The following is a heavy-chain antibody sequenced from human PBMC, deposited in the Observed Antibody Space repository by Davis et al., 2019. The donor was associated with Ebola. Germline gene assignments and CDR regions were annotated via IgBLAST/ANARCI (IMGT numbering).Heavy chain of an antibody. CDR3: AKNTAMVFWYYGMDV. V-gene: IGHV3-21*01. CDR1: GFTFSSYS. D-gene: IGHD5-18*01. Sequence: GSLRLSCAASGFTFSSYSMNWVRQAPGKGLEWVSSISSSSSYIYYADSVKGRFTTSRDNAKNSLYLQMNSLRAEDTAVYYCAKNTAMVFWYYGMDVWGQGTTVTVSS. J-gene: IGHJ6*02. CDR2: ISSSSSYI.